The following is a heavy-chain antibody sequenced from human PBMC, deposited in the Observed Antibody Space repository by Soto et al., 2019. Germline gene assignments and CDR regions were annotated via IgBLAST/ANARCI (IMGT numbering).Heavy chain of an antibody. V-gene: IGHV1-8*01. Sequence: ASVKVSCKASGYTFTSYDINWVRQATGQGLEWMGWMNPNSGNTGYAQKSQGRVTMTRNTSISTAYMELSSLRSEDTAVYYCARVPGYCSSTSCYPYYYYYYYMDVWGKGTTVTVSS. CDR3: ARVPGYCSSTSCYPYYYYYYYMDV. D-gene: IGHD2-2*01. CDR1: GYTFTSYD. J-gene: IGHJ6*03. CDR2: MNPNSGNT.